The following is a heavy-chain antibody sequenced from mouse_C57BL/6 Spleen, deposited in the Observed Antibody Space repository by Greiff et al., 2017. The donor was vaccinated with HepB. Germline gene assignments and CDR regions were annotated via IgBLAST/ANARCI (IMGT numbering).Heavy chain of an antibody. CDR3: ARYALYYFDY. CDR1: GYTFTSYW. V-gene: IGHV1-59*01. CDR2: IDPSDSYT. Sequence: VKLQQPGAELVRPGTSVKLSCKASGYTFTSYWMHWVKQRPGQGLEWIGVIDPSDSYTNYNQKFKGKATLTVDTSSSTAYMQLSSLTSEDSAVYYCARYALYYFDYWGQGTTLTVSS. J-gene: IGHJ2*01.